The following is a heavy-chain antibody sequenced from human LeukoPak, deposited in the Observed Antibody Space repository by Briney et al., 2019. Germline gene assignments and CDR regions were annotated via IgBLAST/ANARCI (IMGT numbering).Heavy chain of an antibody. J-gene: IGHJ3*02. CDR2: IRSKANSYAT. CDR1: GFTFSNAW. CDR3: WVGATRGAFDI. D-gene: IGHD1-26*01. Sequence: GGSLRLSCAASGFTFSNAWMNWVRQAPGKGLEWVGRIRSKANSYATAYAASVKGRFTISRDDSKNTAYLQMNSLKTEDTAVYYCWVGATRGAFDIWGQGTMVTVSS. V-gene: IGHV3-73*01.